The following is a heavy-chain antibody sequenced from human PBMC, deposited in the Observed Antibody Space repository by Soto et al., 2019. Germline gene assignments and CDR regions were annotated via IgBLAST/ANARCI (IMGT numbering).Heavy chain of an antibody. V-gene: IGHV3-30*18. CDR3: AKDRGFCSGGSCSLFDY. CDR2: ISYDGSNK. Sequence: QVQLVESGGGVAQPGRSLRLSCAASGFTFSSYGMHWVRQAPGKGLEWVAVISYDGSNKYYADSVKGRFTISRDNSKNTLFLQMNSLSAEDTALYYCAKDRGFCSGGSCSLFDYWGQGTLVTVSS. J-gene: IGHJ4*02. CDR1: GFTFSSYG. D-gene: IGHD2-15*01.